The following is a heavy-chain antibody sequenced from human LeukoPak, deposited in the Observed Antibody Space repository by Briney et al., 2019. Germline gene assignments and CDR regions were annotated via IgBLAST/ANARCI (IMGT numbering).Heavy chain of an antibody. CDR3: ARDYYDILTANRQTKSSYFDY. V-gene: IGHV3-66*01. Sequence: PGGSLRLSCVASGFTVSSNYMSWVRQAPGKGLEWVSVIYSGDNTYYVDSVKGRFTISRDSSKNTQYLQMNSLRAEDTAVYYCARDYYDILTANRQTKSSYFDYWGQGTLVTVSS. CDR2: IYSGDNT. CDR1: GFTVSSNY. D-gene: IGHD3-9*01. J-gene: IGHJ4*02.